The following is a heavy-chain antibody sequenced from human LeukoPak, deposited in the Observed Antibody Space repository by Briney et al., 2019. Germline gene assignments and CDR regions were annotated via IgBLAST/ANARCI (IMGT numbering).Heavy chain of an antibody. CDR3: ARDPLFYYGSGSHDAFDI. D-gene: IGHD3-10*01. J-gene: IGHJ3*02. CDR1: GGSISSSSYY. Sequence: SETLSLTCTVSGGSISSSSYYWGWIRQPPGKGLEWIGSIYYSGSTYYNPSLKSRVTISVDTSKNQFSLKLSSVTAADTAVYYCARDPLFYYGSGSHDAFDIWGQGTMVTVPS. V-gene: IGHV4-39*02. CDR2: IYYSGST.